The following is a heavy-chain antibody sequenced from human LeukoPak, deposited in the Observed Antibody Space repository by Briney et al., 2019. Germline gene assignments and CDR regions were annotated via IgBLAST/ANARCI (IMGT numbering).Heavy chain of an antibody. CDR1: GFTFRHYW. J-gene: IGHJ3*02. V-gene: IGHV3-7*01. CDR2: MNQDGREK. D-gene: IGHD6-13*01. Sequence: PGGSLRLSCAASGFTFRHYWMSWVRQAPGKGLEWVANMNQDGREKYYVDSVKGRFTISRDNAKNSLYLQMNSLRAEDTAVYYCARLWGYSSSWTLDGGAFDIWGQGTMVTVSS. CDR3: ARLWGYSSSWTLDGGAFDI.